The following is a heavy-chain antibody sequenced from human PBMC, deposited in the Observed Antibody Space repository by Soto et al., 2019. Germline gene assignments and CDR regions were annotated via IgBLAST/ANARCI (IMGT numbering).Heavy chain of an antibody. V-gene: IGHV3-23*01. CDR3: AKDFSSSCFGPMDV. Sequence: GGSLRLSCAASGFTFSSYAMSWVRQAPGKGLEWVSAISGSGGSTYYADSVKGRFTISRDNSKNTLYLQMNSLRAEDTAVYYCAKDFSSSCFGPMDVWGKGTTVTVSS. J-gene: IGHJ6*03. CDR2: ISGSGGST. CDR1: GFTFSSYA. D-gene: IGHD6-6*01.